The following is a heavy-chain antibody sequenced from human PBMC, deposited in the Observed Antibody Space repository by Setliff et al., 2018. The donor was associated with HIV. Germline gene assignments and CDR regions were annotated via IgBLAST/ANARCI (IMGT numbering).Heavy chain of an antibody. CDR3: ASVFESSAYSYYYGMDV. J-gene: IGHJ6*02. Sequence: SETLSLTCAVSGGSISSGDYSWSWIRQPPGKGLEWVGYIFHSENTYYNPSLKSRVTISVDRSKNQFSLKLSSVTAADTAVYYCASVFESSAYSYYYGMDVWGQGTTVTVSS. CDR2: IFHSENT. D-gene: IGHD3-22*01. V-gene: IGHV4-30-2*01. CDR1: GGSISSGDYS.